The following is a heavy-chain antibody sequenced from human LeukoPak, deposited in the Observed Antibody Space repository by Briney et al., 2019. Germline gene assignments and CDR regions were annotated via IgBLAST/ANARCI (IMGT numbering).Heavy chain of an antibody. V-gene: IGHV3-23*01. CDR2: ISGSGGST. J-gene: IGHJ4*02. CDR3: AKVGIDQWLYYFDY. CDR1: GLTFSSYA. D-gene: IGHD3-22*01. Sequence: GGSLRLSCAASGLTFSSYAMSWVRQAPGKGLEWVSAISGSGGSTYYADSVKGRFTISRDNSKNTLYLQMNSLRAEDTAVYYCAKVGIDQWLYYFDYWGQGTLVTVSS.